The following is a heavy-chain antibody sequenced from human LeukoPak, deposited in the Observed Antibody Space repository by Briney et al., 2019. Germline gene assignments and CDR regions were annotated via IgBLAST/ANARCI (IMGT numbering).Heavy chain of an antibody. D-gene: IGHD2-2*02. CDR1: GYTFTSYG. J-gene: IGHJ4*02. CDR2: ISAYNGNT. CDR3: ARVSCSSTSCYSSHDY. Sequence: ASVKVSCKASGYTFTSYGISWVRQAPGQGLEWMGWISAYNGNTNYAQKLQGRVTMTTDTSTSTAYTELRSLRSDDTAVYYCARVSCSSTSCYSSHDYWGQGTLVTVSS. V-gene: IGHV1-18*01.